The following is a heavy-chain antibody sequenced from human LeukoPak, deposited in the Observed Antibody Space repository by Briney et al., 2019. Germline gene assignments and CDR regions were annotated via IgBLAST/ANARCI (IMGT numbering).Heavy chain of an antibody. CDR1: GGTFSRYA. Sequence: SVNVSCKASGGTFSRYAISRVGQAPGQGLEGMGGIIPIFGTANYAQKFQGRVTITADESTTTAYMELSSLRSEDTAVYYCARDFGGRGIVGAMSPPDYWGQGTLVTVSS. CDR3: ARDFGGRGIVGAMSPPDY. V-gene: IGHV1-69*01. J-gene: IGHJ4*02. CDR2: IIPIFGTA. D-gene: IGHD1-26*01.